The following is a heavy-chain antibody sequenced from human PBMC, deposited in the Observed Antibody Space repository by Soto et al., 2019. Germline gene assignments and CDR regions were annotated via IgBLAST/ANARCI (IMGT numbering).Heavy chain of an antibody. V-gene: IGHV4-31*03. D-gene: IGHD1-1*01. CDR1: GGSINSGGYY. CDR2: IYYSGST. CDR3: ARDEGLEATGACDI. J-gene: IGHJ3*02. Sequence: PSETLSLTCTVSGGSINSGGYYWSWIRQHPGKGLEWIGYIYYSGSTYYNPSLKSRVTISVDTSKNQFSLKLSSVTAADTAVYYCARDEGLEATGACDIWGQGTMVTVSS.